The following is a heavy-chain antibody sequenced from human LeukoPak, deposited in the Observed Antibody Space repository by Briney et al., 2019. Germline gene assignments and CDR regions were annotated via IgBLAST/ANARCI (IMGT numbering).Heavy chain of an antibody. CDR1: GFTFSSYW. Sequence: PGGSLRLSCAASGFTFSSYWMSWVRQAPGKGLEWVANIKQDGSEKYYVDSVKGRFTISRDNAKNSLYLQMNSLRAEDTAVYYCARSRSKGPARCFDYWGQGTLVTVSS. J-gene: IGHJ4*02. V-gene: IGHV3-7*01. CDR2: IKQDGSEK. CDR3: ARSRSKGPARCFDY. D-gene: IGHD6-6*01.